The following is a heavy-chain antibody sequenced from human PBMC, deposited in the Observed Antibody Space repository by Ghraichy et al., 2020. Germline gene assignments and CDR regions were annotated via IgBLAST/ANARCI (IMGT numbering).Heavy chain of an antibody. J-gene: IGHJ4*02. CDR2: IFWDDDK. D-gene: IGHD1-26*01. CDR3: VHRPYSGSYFDY. V-gene: IGHV2-5*02. Sequence: SGPTLVKPTQTLTLTCAFSGFSLSTNGVGVGWVRQPPGKALEWLALIFWDDDKRYSPSLKRRLTITKDTSKNLVVLTMTNMDPVDTATYYFVHRPYSGSYFDYWGPGTLVTVSS. CDR1: GFSLSTNGVG.